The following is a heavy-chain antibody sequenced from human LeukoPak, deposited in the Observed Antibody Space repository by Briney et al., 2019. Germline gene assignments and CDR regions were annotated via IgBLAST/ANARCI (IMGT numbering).Heavy chain of an antibody. Sequence: GGSLRLSCAASGFTFSSYSMNWVRQAPGKGLEWVSSISSSSSYIYYADSVKGRFTISRDNAKNSLYLQMNSLRAEDTAVYYCARDGNGADAFDIWGQGTMVTVSS. CDR1: GFTFSSYS. D-gene: IGHD1-1*01. CDR3: ARDGNGADAFDI. CDR2: ISSSSSYI. V-gene: IGHV3-21*01. J-gene: IGHJ3*02.